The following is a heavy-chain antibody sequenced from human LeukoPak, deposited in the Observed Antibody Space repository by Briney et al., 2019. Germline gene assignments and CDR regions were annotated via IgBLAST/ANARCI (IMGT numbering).Heavy chain of an antibody. CDR3: AGGISILADQIPLGGAYDAFDI. CDR2: IKQDGSEK. CDR1: GLTLSSYW. V-gene: IGHV3-7*01. Sequence: PGGSLRLSCAASGLTLSSYWESWLRQAPGKGLEWVANIKQDGSEKDYVDSVKGRFTISRDNAKNSLYLQMNSLRAEDTAVYYCAGGISILADQIPLGGAYDAFDIWGQGTMVTVSS. D-gene: IGHD3-16*01. J-gene: IGHJ3*02.